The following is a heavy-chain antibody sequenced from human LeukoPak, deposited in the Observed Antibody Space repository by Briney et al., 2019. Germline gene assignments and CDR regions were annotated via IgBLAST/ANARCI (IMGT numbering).Heavy chain of an antibody. V-gene: IGHV4-34*01. CDR3: ARGYGGRTSPRPNWFDP. D-gene: IGHD4-17*01. CDR2: INHSGST. CDR1: GGSFSGYY. Sequence: SETLSLTCAVYGGSFSGYYWGWIRQPPGKGLEWIGEINHSGSTNYNPSLKSRVTISVDTSKNQFSLKLSSVTAADTAVYYCARGYGGRTSPRPNWFDPWGQGTLVTVSS. J-gene: IGHJ5*02.